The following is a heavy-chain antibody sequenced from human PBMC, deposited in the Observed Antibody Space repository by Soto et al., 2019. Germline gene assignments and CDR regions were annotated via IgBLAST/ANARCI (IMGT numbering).Heavy chain of an antibody. CDR1: GGSISSNY. CDR2: VYNSGST. V-gene: IGHV4-59*01. CDR3: ARYRREAVAGYTLDN. Sequence: AAETLSLTCTVSGGSISSNYWTWIRQPPGKGLEWIGYVYNSGSTNYNPSLKSRVTISEDTSKSQFSLKVNSMTAADTAVYYCARYRREAVAGYTLDNWGQGILVTVSS. D-gene: IGHD6-13*01. J-gene: IGHJ4*02.